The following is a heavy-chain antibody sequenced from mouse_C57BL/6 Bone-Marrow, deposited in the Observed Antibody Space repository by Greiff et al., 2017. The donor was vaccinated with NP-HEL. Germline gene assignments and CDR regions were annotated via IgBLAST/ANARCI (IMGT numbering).Heavy chain of an antibody. V-gene: IGHV1-61*01. J-gene: IGHJ3*01. CDR2: IYPSDSET. CDR3: AIYDYDVAY. Sequence: QVQLQQPGAELVRPGSSVKLSCKASGYTFTSYWMDWVKQRPGQGLEWIGNIYPSDSETHYNPKFKDKATLTVDKSSSTAYMQLSSLTSEDSAVYYCAIYDYDVAYWGQGTLVTVSA. D-gene: IGHD2-4*01. CDR1: GYTFTSYW.